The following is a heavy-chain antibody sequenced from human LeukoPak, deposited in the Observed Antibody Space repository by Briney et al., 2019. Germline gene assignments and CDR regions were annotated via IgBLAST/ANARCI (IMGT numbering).Heavy chain of an antibody. J-gene: IGHJ4*02. D-gene: IGHD6-13*01. CDR3: ARVTGYRIEDYFDY. V-gene: IGHV1-18*01. CDR2: ISAYSGNT. CDR1: GYTFTSYG. Sequence: ASVKVSCKASGYTFTSYGISWVRQAPGQGLEWMGWISAYSGNTNYAQKLQGRVTMTTDTSTSTAYMELRSLRSDDTAVYYCARVTGYRIEDYFDYWGQGTLVTVSS.